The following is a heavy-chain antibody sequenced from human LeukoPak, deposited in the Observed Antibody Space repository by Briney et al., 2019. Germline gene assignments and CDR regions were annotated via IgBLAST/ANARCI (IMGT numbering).Heavy chain of an antibody. J-gene: IGHJ4*02. D-gene: IGHD3-16*01. CDR1: GFTFSSYA. CDR3: GIWVWPHPTNPPIYYFDY. CDR2: ISYDGSNK. V-gene: IGHV3-30-3*01. Sequence: VGSLRLSCAASGFTFSSYAMHWVRQAPGKGLEWVAVISYDGSNKYYADSVKGRFTISRDNSKNTPYLQMNSLRAEDTAVYYWGIWVWPHPTNPPIYYFDYGGQEPRVPVPS.